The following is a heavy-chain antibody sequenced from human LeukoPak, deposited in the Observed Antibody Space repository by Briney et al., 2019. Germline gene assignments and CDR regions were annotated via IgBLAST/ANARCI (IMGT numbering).Heavy chain of an antibody. J-gene: IGHJ4*02. Sequence: ASVKVSCKVSGYTLTELSMHWVRQAPGKGLEWMGGFDPEDGETIYAQKFQGRVTMTEDTSTDTAYMELSSLRSEDTAVYYCATKIRFGELLGFDYWGQGTLVTVSS. V-gene: IGHV1-24*01. D-gene: IGHD3-10*01. CDR3: ATKIRFGELLGFDY. CDR1: GYTLTELS. CDR2: FDPEDGET.